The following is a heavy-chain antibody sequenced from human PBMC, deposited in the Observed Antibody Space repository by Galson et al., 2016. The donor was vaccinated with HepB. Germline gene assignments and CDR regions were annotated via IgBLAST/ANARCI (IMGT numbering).Heavy chain of an antibody. D-gene: IGHD6-13*01. Sequence: SLRLSCAASGFTFKHYGMHWVRQAPGQGLEWLAIISHDGSLTFYADSVRGRFTISRDNSKNTLYLQMNGLTPEDTAAYYCAKAMAAGRTNWFDPWGQGVLVTVSS. CDR3: AKAMAAGRTNWFDP. J-gene: IGHJ5*02. V-gene: IGHV3-30*18. CDR2: ISHDGSLT. CDR1: GFTFKHYG.